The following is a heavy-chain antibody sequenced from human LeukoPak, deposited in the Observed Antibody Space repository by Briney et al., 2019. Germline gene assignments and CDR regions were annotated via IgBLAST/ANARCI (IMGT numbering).Heavy chain of an antibody. V-gene: IGHV1-8*01. CDR3: ARRRINRRDLDY. CDR1: GYTFTSYD. D-gene: IGHD2/OR15-2a*01. Sequence: GASVKVSCKASGYTFTSYDINWVRQATGQGLEWMGWMNPNSGNTGYAQKFQGRVTMTRNTSISTAYMELSSLRPEDTAVYYSARRRINRRDLDYWGQGTLVTVSS. CDR2: MNPNSGNT. J-gene: IGHJ4*02.